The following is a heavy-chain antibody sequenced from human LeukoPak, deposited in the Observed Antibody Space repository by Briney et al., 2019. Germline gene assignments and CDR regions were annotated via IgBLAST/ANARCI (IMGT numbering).Heavy chain of an antibody. D-gene: IGHD1-14*01. V-gene: IGHV4-39*01. CDR3: ARHGMAGTHHNWFDP. CDR1: GGSISISSYY. Sequence: SETLSLTCSVSGGSISISSYYWGWIRQPPGKGLEWIGNIYYSGSTYYNPSLKSRVTISVDTSKNQFSLKLSSVTAADTAVYYCARHGMAGTHHNWFDPWGQGTLVTVSS. CDR2: IYYSGST. J-gene: IGHJ5*02.